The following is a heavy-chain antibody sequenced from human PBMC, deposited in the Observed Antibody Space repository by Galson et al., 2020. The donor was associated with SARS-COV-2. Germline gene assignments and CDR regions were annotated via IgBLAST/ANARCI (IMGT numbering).Heavy chain of an antibody. CDR1: GFTLSSYA. CDR3: ARDGSYGDYNAVNDY. J-gene: IGHJ4*02. D-gene: IGHD4-17*01. V-gene: IGHV3-30-3*01. CDR2: ISYDGSNK. Sequence: GESLKISCAASGFTLSSYAMHWVRQAPGKGLEWVAVISYDGSNKYYADSVKGRFTISRDNSKNTLYLQMSSLRAEDTALYYCARDGSYGDYNAVNDYWGQGTLVTVSS.